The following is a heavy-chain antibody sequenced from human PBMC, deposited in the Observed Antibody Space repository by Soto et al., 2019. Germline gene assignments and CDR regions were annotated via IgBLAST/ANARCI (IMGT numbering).Heavy chain of an antibody. CDR3: ARARRHYGMDV. Sequence: PGESLRLSCAASGFTFSSYEVNWVRQAPGKGLEWVSYISSSGSTIYHANSVKGRFTISRDNAKNSLYLQMNSLRAEDTAVYYCARARRHYGMDVWGQGTTVTVSS. CDR2: ISSSGSTI. V-gene: IGHV3-48*03. J-gene: IGHJ6*02. CDR1: GFTFSSYE.